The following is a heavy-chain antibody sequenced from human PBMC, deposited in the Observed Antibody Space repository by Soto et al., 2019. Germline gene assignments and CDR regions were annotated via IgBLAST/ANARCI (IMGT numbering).Heavy chain of an antibody. D-gene: IGHD6-13*01. CDR2: IYYSGST. CDR3: ARRGIALDYYYMDV. V-gene: IGHV4-59*08. J-gene: IGHJ6*03. Sequence: SETLSLTCTVSGGSISSYYWSWIRQPPGKGLEWIGYIYYSGSTNYNPSLKSRVTISVDTSKNQFSLKLSSVTAADTAVYYCARRGIALDYYYMDVWGKGTTVTVSS. CDR1: GGSISSYY.